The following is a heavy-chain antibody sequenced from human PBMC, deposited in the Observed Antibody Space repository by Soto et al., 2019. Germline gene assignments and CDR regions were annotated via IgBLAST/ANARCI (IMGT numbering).Heavy chain of an antibody. Sequence: SLRLSCAASGFTFSNAWMNWVRQAPGKGLEWVGRIKSKTDGGTTDYAAPVKGRFTISRDDSKNTLYLQMNSLKTEDTAVYYCTTEEITMIADAFDIWGQGTMVTVSS. V-gene: IGHV3-15*07. CDR1: GFTFSNAW. CDR3: TTEEITMIADAFDI. J-gene: IGHJ3*02. CDR2: IKSKTDGGTT. D-gene: IGHD3-22*01.